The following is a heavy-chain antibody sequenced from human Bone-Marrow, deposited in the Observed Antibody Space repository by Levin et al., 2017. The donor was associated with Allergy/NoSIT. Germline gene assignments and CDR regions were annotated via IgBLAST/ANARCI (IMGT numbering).Heavy chain of an antibody. V-gene: IGHV1-69*13. CDR3: ASRANCGGDCYAFDV. Sequence: AASVKVSCKASGGTSKKYAINWVRQAPGQGLEWMGEFARLFATSNYAPKFQGRVTITADDSTSTFFLEVTSLRSDDTAIYYCASRANCGGDCYAFDVWGQGTLVTVSS. J-gene: IGHJ3*01. CDR1: GGTSKKYA. CDR2: FARLFATS. D-gene: IGHD2-21*02.